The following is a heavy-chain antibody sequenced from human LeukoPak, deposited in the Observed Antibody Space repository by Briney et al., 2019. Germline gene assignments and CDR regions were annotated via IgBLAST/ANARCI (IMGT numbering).Heavy chain of an antibody. Sequence: ASVKVSCMISGYTLTELSMDWVRQAPGKGLEWMGWISAYNGNTNYAQKLQGRVTMTTDTSTSTAYTELRSLRSDDTAVYYCARARSAVAGRFDYWGQGTLVTVSS. V-gene: IGHV1-18*01. D-gene: IGHD6-19*01. CDR1: GYTLTELS. J-gene: IGHJ4*02. CDR2: ISAYNGNT. CDR3: ARARSAVAGRFDY.